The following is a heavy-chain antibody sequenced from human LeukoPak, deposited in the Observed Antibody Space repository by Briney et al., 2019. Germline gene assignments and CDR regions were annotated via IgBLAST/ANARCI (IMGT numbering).Heavy chain of an antibody. CDR1: GFSFGSFA. D-gene: IGHD2-2*01. CDR2: LSGSGGST. J-gene: IGHJ4*02. Sequence: PGGSLRLSCAASGFSFGSFAMSWVRQAPGKGLEWVSGLSGSGGSTWYADSVKDRFTISRDNSKNTVYLHMKSLRAEDPAVYYLSKIEGLCGSANTCYHFDCWGQGTLVTVFS. CDR3: SKIEGLCGSANTCYHFDC. V-gene: IGHV3-23*01.